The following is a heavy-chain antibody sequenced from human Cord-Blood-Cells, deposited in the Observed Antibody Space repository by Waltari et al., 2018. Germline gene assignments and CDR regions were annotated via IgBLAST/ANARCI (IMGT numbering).Heavy chain of an antibody. V-gene: IGHV4-34*01. D-gene: IGHD2-2*01. Sequence: QVQLQQWGAGLLKPSETLSLTCAVYGGSFSGYYWSWISEPPGKGLEWIGEINHSGSTTYKPSLKSRVTISVDTSKNQFSLTLSSVTAADTAVYYCARGPRYCSSTSCYNWFDPWGQGPWSPSPQ. CDR3: ARGPRYCSSTSCYNWFDP. CDR2: INHSGST. CDR1: GGSFSGYY. J-gene: IGHJ5*02.